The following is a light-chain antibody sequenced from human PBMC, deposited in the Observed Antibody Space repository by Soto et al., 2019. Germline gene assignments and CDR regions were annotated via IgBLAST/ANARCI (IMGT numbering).Light chain of an antibody. CDR3: QQYDNRPPWT. CDR1: QSVRSN. V-gene: IGKV3-15*01. Sequence: EIVMTQSPATLSVSPGERATLSCRASQSVRSNLAWYQQKPGQAPRLFIYDASTRATGVPARFSASGSGTEFSLTISGLQSEDFAVYYCQQYDNRPPWTFGQGTKVEIK. J-gene: IGKJ1*01. CDR2: DAS.